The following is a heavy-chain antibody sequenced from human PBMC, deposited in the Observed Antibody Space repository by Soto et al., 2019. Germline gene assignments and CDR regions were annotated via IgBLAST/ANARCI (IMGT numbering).Heavy chain of an antibody. CDR3: EYCGYYSSSWFPDY. J-gene: IGHJ4*02. CDR2: IYWDDDK. Sequence: QITLKESGPSLVKPTQTLTLTCTFSGFSLTTNGVGVGWIRQSPGEALEWLALIYWDDDKRYSPSLKSRLTITKDTSKNQVILTMTNMDSVDTATYYCEYCGYYSSSWFPDYWGQGTLVTVSS. V-gene: IGHV2-5*02. D-gene: IGHD6-13*01. CDR1: GFSLTTNGVG.